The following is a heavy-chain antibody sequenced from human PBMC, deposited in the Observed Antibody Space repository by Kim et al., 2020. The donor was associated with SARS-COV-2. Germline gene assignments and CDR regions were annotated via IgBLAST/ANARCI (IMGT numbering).Heavy chain of an antibody. V-gene: IGHV3-23*01. J-gene: IGHJ4*02. CDR3: ARDGFDSGWYLDY. Sequence: YAASLKGQFTISRDNSKNTAYLQLNNLRADDTAVYYCARDGFDSGWYLDYWGQGTLVTVSS. D-gene: IGHD6-19*01.